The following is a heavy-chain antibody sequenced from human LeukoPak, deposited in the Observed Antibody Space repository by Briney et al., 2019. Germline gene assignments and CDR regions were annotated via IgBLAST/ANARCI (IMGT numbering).Heavy chain of an antibody. J-gene: IGHJ4*02. CDR3: ARVRSSGSYYFDY. V-gene: IGHV3-21*01. D-gene: IGHD3-10*01. CDR2: ISSSSSYI. CDR1: GFTFSSYS. Sequence: GRSLRLSCAASGFTFSSYSMNWVRQAPGKGLEWVSSISSSSSYIYYADSVKGRFTISRDNAKNSLYLQMNSLRAEDTAVYYCARVRSSGSYYFDYWGQGTLVTVSS.